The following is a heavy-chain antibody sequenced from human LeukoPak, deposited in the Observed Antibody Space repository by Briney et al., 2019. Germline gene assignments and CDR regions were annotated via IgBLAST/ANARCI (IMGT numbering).Heavy chain of an antibody. CDR1: GFTCTNYA. V-gene: IGHV3-23*01. CDR3: SKWGDYDILTGYYVPDY. D-gene: IGHD3-9*01. CDR2: ITGSDGTS. J-gene: IGHJ4*02. Sequence: GGSLRLYCVASGFTCTNYAMSWVRQAQGKGLEWVSAITGSDGTSHYADSVKGRFTISRDNSKNTLYLQVNSLRAEDTAVYYCSKWGDYDILTGYYVPDYWGQGTLVTVSS.